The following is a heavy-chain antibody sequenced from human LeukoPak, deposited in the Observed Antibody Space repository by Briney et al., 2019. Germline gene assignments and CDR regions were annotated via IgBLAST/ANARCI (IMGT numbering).Heavy chain of an antibody. CDR1: GGSISNYY. V-gene: IGHV4-59*01. D-gene: IGHD3-10*01. CDR3: ARVYGSGSHDD. CDR2: IYYSGST. Sequence: SETLSLTCTVSGGSISNYYWSWIRQPPGKGLEWIGYIYYSGSTNYNPSLKSRVIVSVDTSKNQFSLKLSSVTAADTAVYYCARVYGSGSHDDWGQGTLVSVSS. J-gene: IGHJ4*02.